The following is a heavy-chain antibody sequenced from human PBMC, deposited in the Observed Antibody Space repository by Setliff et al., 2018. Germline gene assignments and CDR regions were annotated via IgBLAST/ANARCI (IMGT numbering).Heavy chain of an antibody. J-gene: IGHJ2*01. Sequence: PSETLSLTCTVSGGSISSYYWSWIRQPPGKGLEWIGYIYYSGSADYNPSLKSRVTISVDTSKNQFSLKLNSVTAADTAVYYCARGIEYYYGSSGSYYASTYWYFDLWGRGTLVTVSS. V-gene: IGHV4-59*08. CDR2: IYYSGSA. D-gene: IGHD3-22*01. CDR1: GGSISSYY. CDR3: ARGIEYYYGSSGSYYASTYWYFDL.